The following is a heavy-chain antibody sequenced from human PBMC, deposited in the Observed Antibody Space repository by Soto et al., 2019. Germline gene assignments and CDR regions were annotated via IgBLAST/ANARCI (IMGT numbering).Heavy chain of an antibody. V-gene: IGHV4-39*01. CDR1: GGSISSSSYY. J-gene: IGHJ5*02. CDR2: IYYSGST. Sequence: SETLSLTCTVSGGSISSSSYYWGWIRQPPGKGLEWIGSIYYSGSTYYNPSLKSRVTISVDTSKNQFSLKLSSVTAVDTAVYYCARHRIAVAGKMSWFDPWGQGTLVTVSS. D-gene: IGHD6-19*01. CDR3: ARHRIAVAGKMSWFDP.